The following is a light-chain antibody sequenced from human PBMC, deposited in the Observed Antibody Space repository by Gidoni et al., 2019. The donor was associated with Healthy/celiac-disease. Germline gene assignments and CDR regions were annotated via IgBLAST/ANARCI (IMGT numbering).Light chain of an antibody. CDR3: QQSYSTPPA. J-gene: IGKJ4*01. CDR2: AAS. Sequence: DIQMTQSPSSLSASVGDRVTHTRRASQSISSYLNWYQQKPGKAPKLLIYAASSLQSGVPSRFSGSGSGTDFTLTISSLQPEDFATYYCQQSYSTPPAFGGGTKVEIK. CDR1: QSISSY. V-gene: IGKV1-39*01.